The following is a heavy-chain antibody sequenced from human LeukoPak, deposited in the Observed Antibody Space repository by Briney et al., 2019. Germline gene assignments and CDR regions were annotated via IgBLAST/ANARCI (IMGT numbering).Heavy chain of an antibody. V-gene: IGHV3-30*18. D-gene: IGHD2/OR15-2a*01. CDR1: GFSFSNYG. Sequence: GSSLRLSCAASGFSFSNYGMHWVPQAPGKGREWVAVISYDGDNKYYADSVKGRFTISRDDSKSTVYLQMSSLSAEDTAVYYCAKGTILLPFDYWGQGTLVTVSS. J-gene: IGHJ4*02. CDR2: ISYDGDNK. CDR3: AKGTILLPFDY.